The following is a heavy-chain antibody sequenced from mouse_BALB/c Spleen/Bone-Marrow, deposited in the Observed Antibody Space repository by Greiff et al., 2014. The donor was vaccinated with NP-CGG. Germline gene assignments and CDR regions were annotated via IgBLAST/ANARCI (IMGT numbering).Heavy chain of an antibody. D-gene: IGHD2-4*01. CDR2: IWAGGST. Sequence: QVQLKESGPGLVAPSQSLSITCTVSGFSLTTYGVHWVRQPPGKGLEWLGVIWAGGSTNYNSALMSRLSISKDNSKSQVFLKMNSLQTDDTAMYYCARAHYDYVLFDYWGQGTTLTVSA. CDR3: ARAHYDYVLFDY. V-gene: IGHV2-9*02. CDR1: GFSLTTYG. J-gene: IGHJ2*01.